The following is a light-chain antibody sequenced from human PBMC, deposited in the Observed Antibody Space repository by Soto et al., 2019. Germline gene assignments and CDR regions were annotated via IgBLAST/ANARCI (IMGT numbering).Light chain of an antibody. V-gene: IGKV3-11*01. CDR2: DSS. CDR3: LQDYGDSWT. Sequence: EIVLTQSPATLSLSPGERATLSCRASQSVGSSLAWYQQKPGQAPRLLINDSSNRATGIPARFSGSGSGTDFTLTISSLEPEDFASYYCLQDYGDSWTFGQGTKVEIE. CDR1: QSVGSS. J-gene: IGKJ1*01.